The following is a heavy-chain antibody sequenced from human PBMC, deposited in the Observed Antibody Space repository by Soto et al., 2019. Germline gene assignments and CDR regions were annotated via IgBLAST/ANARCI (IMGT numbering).Heavy chain of an antibody. J-gene: IGHJ4*02. CDR1: GDSISNYY. CDR2: VYYSGST. D-gene: IGHD6-19*01. CDR3: ARSQRSSNGFPFDY. V-gene: IGHV4-59*01. Sequence: PSETLSLTCNVSGDSISNYYWNWIRQPPGKGLEWIGYVYYSGSTSYNPSLKSRVTISIDTSKNQFSLKLSSVTAADTAVYYCARSQRSSNGFPFDYWGQGTLVTVS.